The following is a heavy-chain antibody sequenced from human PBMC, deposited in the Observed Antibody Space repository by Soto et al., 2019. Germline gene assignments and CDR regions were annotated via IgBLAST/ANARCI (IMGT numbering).Heavy chain of an antibody. D-gene: IGHD1-26*01. CDR1: GYTFTNYA. V-gene: IGHV1-3*01. CDR3: AREPGGSFPFDY. Sequence: SMKVSCKASGYTFTNYAMHWVRQAPGQRLEWMGWINAGNGNAKYSQKFQGRVTFTRDTSASTAFMELSSLRSEDTAVYYCAREPGGSFPFDYWSQGTLVIVSS. CDR2: INAGNGNA. J-gene: IGHJ4*02.